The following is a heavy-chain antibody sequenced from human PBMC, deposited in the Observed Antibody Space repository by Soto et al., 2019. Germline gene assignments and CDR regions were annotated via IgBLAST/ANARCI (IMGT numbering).Heavy chain of an antibody. CDR2: INPRSGSA. D-gene: IGHD3-3*01. CDR3: AREVKEGLLDRGWFDP. V-gene: IGHV1-2*02. J-gene: IGHJ5*02. Sequence: ASVKVSCKASGYSFTANYIHWVRQAPGQGLESLGWINPRSGSAKYAQKFQGRVTMTRDTSITTAYIDLTSLTSDDTAVYYCAREVKEGLLDRGWFDPWGQGTQGTVS. CDR1: GYSFTANY.